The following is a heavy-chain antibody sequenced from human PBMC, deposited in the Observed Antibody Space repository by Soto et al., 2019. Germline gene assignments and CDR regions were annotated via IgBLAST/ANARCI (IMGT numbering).Heavy chain of an antibody. CDR1: GGTFSSYA. CDR2: IIPILGIA. CDR3: AGNYGGNYYYYGMDV. D-gene: IGHD4-17*01. V-gene: IGHV1-69*04. J-gene: IGHJ6*02. Sequence: ASVKVSCKASGGTFSSYAISWVRQAPGQGLEWMGRIIPILGIANYAQKFQGRVTITADKSTSTAYMELSSLRSEDTAVYYCAGNYGGNYYYYGMDVWGQGTTVTVSS.